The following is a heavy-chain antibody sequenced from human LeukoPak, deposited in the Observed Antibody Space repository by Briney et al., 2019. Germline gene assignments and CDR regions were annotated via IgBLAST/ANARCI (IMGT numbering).Heavy chain of an antibody. J-gene: IGHJ3*02. CDR2: ISSSSSYI. Sequence: PGRSLRLSCAASGFTFSSYSMNWVRQAPGKGLEWVSSISSSSSYIYYADSVKGRFTISRDNAKNSLYLQMNSLRAEDTAVYYCARVRGDLDAFDIWGQGTMVTVSS. V-gene: IGHV3-21*01. D-gene: IGHD2-21*02. CDR1: GFTFSSYS. CDR3: ARVRGDLDAFDI.